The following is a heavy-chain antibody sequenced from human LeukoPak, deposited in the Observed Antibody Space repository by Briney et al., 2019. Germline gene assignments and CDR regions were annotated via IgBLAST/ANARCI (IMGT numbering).Heavy chain of an antibody. CDR1: GFAFSSYA. D-gene: IGHD1-26*01. Sequence: GGSLRLSCGASGFAFSSYAMSWVLQAPGKGLEWVSAISGSGGSTYYADSVKGRFTISRDISKNTLYLQMNSLRAEDTAVYYCAKASRIVGATSPFDYWGQGTLVTVSS. V-gene: IGHV3-23*01. J-gene: IGHJ4*02. CDR2: ISGSGGST. CDR3: AKASRIVGATSPFDY.